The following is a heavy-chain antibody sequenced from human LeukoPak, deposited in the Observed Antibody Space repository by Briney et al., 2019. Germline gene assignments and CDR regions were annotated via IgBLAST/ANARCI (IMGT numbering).Heavy chain of an antibody. CDR2: ISWNSGSI. Sequence: GGSLRLSCAASGFTFDDYAMHWVRQAPGKGLEWVSDISWNSGSIGYADSVKRRFTISRDNAKNSLYLQMNSLRAEDTALYYCAKGDYGDYVKSFDYWGQGTLVTVSS. CDR1: GFTFDDYA. D-gene: IGHD4-17*01. J-gene: IGHJ4*02. V-gene: IGHV3-9*01. CDR3: AKGDYGDYVKSFDY.